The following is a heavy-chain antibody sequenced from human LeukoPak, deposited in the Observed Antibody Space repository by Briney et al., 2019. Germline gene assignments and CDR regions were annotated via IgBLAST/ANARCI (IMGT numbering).Heavy chain of an antibody. CDR3: ARVRGYYDSSGLDY. V-gene: IGHV1-18*01. J-gene: IGHJ4*02. D-gene: IGHD3-22*01. CDR1: GYTFTSYG. CDR2: ISAYNGNT. Sequence: GASVKVSCKASGYTFTSYGISWVRQAPGRGLEWMGWISAYNGNTDYAQKLQDRVTMTTDTSTSTAYMELRSLRSDDTAVYYCARVRGYYDSSGLDYWGQGTLVTVSS.